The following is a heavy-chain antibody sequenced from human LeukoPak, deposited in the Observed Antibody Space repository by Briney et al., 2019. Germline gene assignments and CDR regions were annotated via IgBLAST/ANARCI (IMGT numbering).Heavy chain of an antibody. CDR1: GGSLGGYS. J-gene: IGHJ4*02. V-gene: IGHV4-34*01. CDR2: INHSGST. Sequence: PSETLSLTCAVYGGSLGGYSWSWIRQPPGKGLEWIGEINHSGSTNYNPSLKSRVTISVDTSKNQFSLKLSSVTAADTAVYYCAREGGNGDYFDYWGQGTLVTVSS. D-gene: IGHD4-23*01. CDR3: AREGGNGDYFDY.